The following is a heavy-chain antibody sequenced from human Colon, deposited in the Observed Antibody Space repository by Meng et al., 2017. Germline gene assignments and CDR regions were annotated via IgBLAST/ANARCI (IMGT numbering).Heavy chain of an antibody. Sequence: QRPLRESGPGLVKPSGTLSLPCAVSGGSITTNSYWSWVRQSPEKGLEWIGQIDHRGDPYYNPSLKSRVTMSVDRSKSQVSLQLTSVTAADTAVYYCARHGGYYQDYWGQGTLVTVSS. J-gene: IGHJ4*02. CDR1: GGSITTNSY. V-gene: IGHV4-4*02. D-gene: IGHD4-23*01. CDR3: ARHGGYYQDY. CDR2: IDHRGDP.